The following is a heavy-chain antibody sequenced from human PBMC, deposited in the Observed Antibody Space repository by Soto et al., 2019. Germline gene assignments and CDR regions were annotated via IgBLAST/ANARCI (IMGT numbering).Heavy chain of an antibody. CDR1: GDSIGSGGYC. CDR3: ARDMSRYDSWSGYVSTTNWFDP. V-gene: IGHV4-31*03. J-gene: IGHJ5*02. CDR2: IFYSGSA. Sequence: SETLSLTCIVSGDSIGSGGYCCICIRQHPVNGLELIGYIFYSGSAFYNPSLKGRVTISVETSENRFSLRLNSVTAADTAVYYCARDMSRYDSWSGYVSTTNWFDPWGQGALVTVSS. D-gene: IGHD3-3*01.